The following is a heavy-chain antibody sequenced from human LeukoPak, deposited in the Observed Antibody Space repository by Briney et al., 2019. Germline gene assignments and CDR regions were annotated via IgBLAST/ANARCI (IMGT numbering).Heavy chain of an antibody. CDR1: GFALSSYA. Sequence: PGGSLRLSCAASGFALSSYAMSWVRQAPGKGLEWVSATSSSDAGTYHADSVRGRFTISRDNSRNTVYLQMNSLRAEDTAVYYCAKDDRWLQFCCWGQGTLVTVSA. CDR2: TSSSDAGT. V-gene: IGHV3-23*01. D-gene: IGHD5-24*01. J-gene: IGHJ4*02. CDR3: AKDDRWLQFCC.